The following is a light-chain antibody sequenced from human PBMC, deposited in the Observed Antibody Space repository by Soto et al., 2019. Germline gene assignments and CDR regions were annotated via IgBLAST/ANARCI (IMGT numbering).Light chain of an antibody. Sequence: QTVVTQEPSVSVSPGGTVTLTCALRSAPLSTTYYPAWCQQPPGQPPRTLIYSTNTRSSGFPNRFSGSIRGNKAALTITGAQAYDEADYYCVLYMGNGIYLFGPGTKLTVL. J-gene: IGLJ1*01. CDR3: VLYMGNGIYL. V-gene: IGLV8-61*01. CDR1: SAPLSTTYY. CDR2: STN.